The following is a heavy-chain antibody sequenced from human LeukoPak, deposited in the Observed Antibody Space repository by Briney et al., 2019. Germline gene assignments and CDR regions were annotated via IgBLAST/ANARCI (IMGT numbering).Heavy chain of an antibody. J-gene: IGHJ3*02. CDR2: ISSSGSYI. Sequence: GGSLRLSCAASGFTFSSYSMNWVRQAPGKGLEWVSSISSSGSYIYYADSVKGRFTISRDNAKNSLYLQMNSLRAEDTAVYYCARASGSSSVGAFDIWGQGTLVTVSS. CDR1: GFTFSSYS. D-gene: IGHD1-26*01. CDR3: ARASGSSSVGAFDI. V-gene: IGHV3-21*01.